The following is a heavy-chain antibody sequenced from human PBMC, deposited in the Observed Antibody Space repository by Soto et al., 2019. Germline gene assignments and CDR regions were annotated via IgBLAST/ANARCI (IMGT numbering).Heavy chain of an antibody. D-gene: IGHD2-21*01. CDR2: IYYSGST. CDR3: ARRGGAILAPFDY. J-gene: IGHJ4*02. CDR1: GGSISSSSYY. Sequence: SETLSLTCTVSGGSISSSSYYWGWIRQPPGKGLEWIGYIYYSGSTNYNPSLKSRVTISVDTSKNQFSLKLSSVAAADTAVYYCARRGGAILAPFDYRGQGTLVTVSS. V-gene: IGHV4-61*05.